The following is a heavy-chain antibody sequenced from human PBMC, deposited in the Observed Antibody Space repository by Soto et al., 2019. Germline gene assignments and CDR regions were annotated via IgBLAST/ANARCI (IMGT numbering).Heavy chain of an antibody. J-gene: IGHJ4*02. D-gene: IGHD3-22*01. Sequence: EVQLVQSGAEVKKPGESLKISCKASGYTFTSYWIGWVRQMPGKGLEWLGIIYPSNSETRFSPSFQGQVTLSADKSIFTAYLQWSSLKASATAMYYCARQGYHYDTYSFGYWGQGTLVTVSP. CDR3: ARQGYHYDTYSFGY. CDR1: GYTFTSYW. V-gene: IGHV5-51*01. CDR2: IYPSNSET.